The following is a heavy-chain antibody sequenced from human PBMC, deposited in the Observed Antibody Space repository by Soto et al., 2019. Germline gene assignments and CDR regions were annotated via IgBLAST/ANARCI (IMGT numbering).Heavy chain of an antibody. CDR3: ARGRGYSYGLDP. V-gene: IGHV4-31*03. J-gene: IGHJ5*02. CDR1: GGSISSGGYY. CDR2: ISYSGST. Sequence: SETLSLTCTVSGGSISSGGYYWSWIRQHPGTGLEWIGYISYSGSTYYNPSLKSRVTISVDTSKNQFSLSLSSVTAADTAVYYCARGRGYSYGLDPWGQGTLVTVSS. D-gene: IGHD5-18*01.